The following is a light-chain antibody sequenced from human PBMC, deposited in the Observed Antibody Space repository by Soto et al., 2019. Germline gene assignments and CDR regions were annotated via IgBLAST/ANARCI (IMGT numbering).Light chain of an antibody. CDR3: QQRSNWPPIT. Sequence: EIVLTQSPATRSLSPGERATLSCRASQSVSSYLGWYQQKPGQAPRLLIYDASNRATGIPARFSGSGSGTDFTLTISSLEPEDFAVYYCQQRSNWPPITFGQGTRLEIK. CDR1: QSVSSY. J-gene: IGKJ5*01. V-gene: IGKV3-11*01. CDR2: DAS.